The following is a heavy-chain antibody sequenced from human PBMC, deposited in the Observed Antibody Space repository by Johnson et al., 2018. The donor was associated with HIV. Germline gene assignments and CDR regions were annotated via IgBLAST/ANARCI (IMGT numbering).Heavy chain of an antibody. J-gene: IGHJ3*02. Sequence: VQLVESGGGVVRPGGSLRLSCAASGFIFDDYGMSWVRQAPGKGLEWVSGINWNGGTTAYADSVKGRFTLSRDNSKNTLDLQMNSLRAEDTAVYYCVSSAQWSGWPPGAFDIWGQGTMVTVSS. CDR2: INWNGGTT. D-gene: IGHD6-19*01. CDR3: VSSAQWSGWPPGAFDI. V-gene: IGHV3-20*04. CDR1: GFIFDDYG.